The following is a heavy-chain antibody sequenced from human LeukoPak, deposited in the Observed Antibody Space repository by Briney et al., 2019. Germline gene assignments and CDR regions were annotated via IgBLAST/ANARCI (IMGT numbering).Heavy chain of an antibody. J-gene: IGHJ4*02. D-gene: IGHD3-3*01. Sequence: ASVTVSCTASGYTFTGYHMHWVRQAPGQGLEWMGRINPNSGDTNNAQKFQGRVTMTRDTSTSTVYMELSSLRSEDTAVYYCAWSGYYTEYYFDYWGQGTLVTVSS. CDR3: AWSGYYTEYYFDY. CDR2: INPNSGDT. V-gene: IGHV1-2*06. CDR1: GYTFTGYH.